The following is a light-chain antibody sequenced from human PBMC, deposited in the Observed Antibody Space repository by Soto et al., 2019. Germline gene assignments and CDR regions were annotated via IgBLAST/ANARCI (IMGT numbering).Light chain of an antibody. CDR1: QGIIDN. J-gene: IGKJ1*01. CDR2: AAS. CDR3: QKYITAPQT. Sequence: DIRMTQSPSSLSASVGDRVTITCRASQGIIDNVAWYQQKPGRAPKLLIYAASTLSSGVPSRFSGRGSGTDFTLTISSLQPEDVAAYYCQKYITAPQTFGPGTKVEIK. V-gene: IGKV1-27*01.